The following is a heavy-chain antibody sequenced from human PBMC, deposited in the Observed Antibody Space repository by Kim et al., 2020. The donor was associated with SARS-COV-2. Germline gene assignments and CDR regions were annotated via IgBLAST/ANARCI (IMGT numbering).Heavy chain of an antibody. D-gene: IGHD2-21*02. CDR1: GFTFSDYY. J-gene: IGHJ5*02. CDR2: ISSSGSTI. Sequence: GGSLRLSCAASGFTFSDYYMSWIRQAPGKGLEWVSYISSSGSTIYYADSVKGRFTISRDNAKNSLYLQMNSLRAEDTAVYYCARDLRRRIRGVTAITFDPWGQGTLVTVSS. V-gene: IGHV3-11*01. CDR3: ARDLRRRIRGVTAITFDP.